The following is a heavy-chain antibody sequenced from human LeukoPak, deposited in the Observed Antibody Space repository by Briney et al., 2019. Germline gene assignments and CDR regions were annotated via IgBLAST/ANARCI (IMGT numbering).Heavy chain of an antibody. CDR3: AKITQIGVRSGSTRAFDI. J-gene: IGHJ3*02. CDR1: GFTFSSYA. CDR2: ISGSGGST. Sequence: GGSLRLSCAASGFTFSSYAMSWVRQAPGKGLEWVSAISGSGGSTYSADSVKGRFTISRDNSKNTLYLQMNSLRPEDTAVYYCAKITQIGVRSGSTRAFDIWGQGTMVTVSS. D-gene: IGHD3-10*01. V-gene: IGHV3-23*01.